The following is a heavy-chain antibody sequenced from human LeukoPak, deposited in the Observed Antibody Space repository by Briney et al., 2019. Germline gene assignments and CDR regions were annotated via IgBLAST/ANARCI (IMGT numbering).Heavy chain of an antibody. D-gene: IGHD3-22*01. CDR3: ASLDSSGYYYGVY. CDR1: GFTFSSYS. J-gene: IGHJ4*02. CDR2: ISSSSSYI. V-gene: IGHV3-21*04. Sequence: GGSLRLSCAASGFTFSSYSMNWVRQAPGKGLEWVSSISSSSSYIYYADSVKGRFTISRDNAKNSLYLQMNSLRAEDTAVYYCASLDSSGYYYGVYWSQGTLVTVSS.